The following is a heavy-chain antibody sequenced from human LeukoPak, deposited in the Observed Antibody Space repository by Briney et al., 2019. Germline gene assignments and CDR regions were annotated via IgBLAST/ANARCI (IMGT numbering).Heavy chain of an antibody. V-gene: IGHV1-18*01. Sequence: ASVKVSCKASGYTFTSYGISWVRQAPGQGPEWMGWISAYNGNTNYAQKLQGRVTMTTDTSTSKAYMELRSLRSDDTAAYYCARDDATVKFYWGQGTLVTVSS. D-gene: IGHD4-11*01. CDR2: ISAYNGNT. CDR1: GYTFTSYG. J-gene: IGHJ4*02. CDR3: ARDDATVKFY.